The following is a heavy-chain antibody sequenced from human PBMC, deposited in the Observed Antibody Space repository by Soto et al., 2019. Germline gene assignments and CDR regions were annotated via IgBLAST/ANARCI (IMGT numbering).Heavy chain of an antibody. CDR2: VSSTSGYI. D-gene: IGHD5-18*01. CDR1: GFNFSNYK. J-gene: IGHJ4*02. Sequence: GGSLRLSCAVFGFNFSNYKMSWVRQAPGKGLEWVSSVSSTSGYIYYGDSVKGRFTISRDNAKNSLYLQMNSLRAEDTAVYYCARANVDTSVVNEYYFDYWGQGTLVTVSS. V-gene: IGHV3-21*01. CDR3: ARANVDTSVVNEYYFDY.